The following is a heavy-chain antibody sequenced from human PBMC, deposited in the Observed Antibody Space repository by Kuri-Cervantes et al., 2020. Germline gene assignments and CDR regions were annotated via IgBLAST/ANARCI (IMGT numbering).Heavy chain of an antibody. CDR1: GFTFSSYG. CDR3: ARGESFEYSSSSLVDAFDI. Sequence: GESLKISCAASGFTFSSYGMHWVRQAPGKGLEWVAVIWYDGSNKYYADSVKGRFTISRDNSKNTLYLQMNSLRAEDTAVYYCARGESFEYSSSSLVDAFDIWGQGTMVTVSS. J-gene: IGHJ3*02. CDR2: IWYDGSNK. D-gene: IGHD6-6*01. V-gene: IGHV3-30*19.